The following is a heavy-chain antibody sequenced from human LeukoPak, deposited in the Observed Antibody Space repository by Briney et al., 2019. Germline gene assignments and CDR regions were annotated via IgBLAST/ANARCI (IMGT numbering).Heavy chain of an antibody. Sequence: SETLALTCTVSGYSISSGYFWGWIRQPPGKGLEWIGTIYNSGSTYYNASLESRVTISVDTSKNQFSLKLSSVTAADTAVYYCARAYSSSWYFNWFDPWGQGTLVTVSS. V-gene: IGHV4-38-2*02. CDR2: IYNSGST. CDR3: ARAYSSSWYFNWFDP. D-gene: IGHD6-13*01. CDR1: GYSISSGYF. J-gene: IGHJ5*02.